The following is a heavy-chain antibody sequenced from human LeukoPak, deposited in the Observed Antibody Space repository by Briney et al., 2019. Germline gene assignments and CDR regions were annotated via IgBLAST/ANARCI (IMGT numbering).Heavy chain of an antibody. V-gene: IGHV4-34*01. D-gene: IGHD3-16*02. CDR2: INHSGST. CDR3: ASLMDLSSYYYYYGVDV. CDR1: GGSFSGYY. Sequence: SETLSLTCAVYGGSFSGYYWSWIRQPPGKGLEWIGEINHSGSTNYNPSLKSRVTISVDTSKNQFSLKVSSVTAADTAVYYCASLMDLSSYYYYYGVDVWGKGTRSPPPQ. J-gene: IGHJ6*04.